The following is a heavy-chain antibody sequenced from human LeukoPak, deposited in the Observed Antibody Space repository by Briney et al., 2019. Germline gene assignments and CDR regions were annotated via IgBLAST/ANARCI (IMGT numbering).Heavy chain of an antibody. D-gene: IGHD3-16*02. Sequence: PSETLSLTCTVSGGSISSYYWSWIRQPAGKGLEWIGRIYTSGSTNYNPSLKSRVTMSVDTSKNQFSLKLSSVTAADTAMYYCARSSRGGYVWGSYRSFDYWGQGTLVTVSS. CDR2: IYTSGST. V-gene: IGHV4-4*07. CDR1: GGSISSYY. CDR3: ARSSRGGYVWGSYRSFDY. J-gene: IGHJ4*02.